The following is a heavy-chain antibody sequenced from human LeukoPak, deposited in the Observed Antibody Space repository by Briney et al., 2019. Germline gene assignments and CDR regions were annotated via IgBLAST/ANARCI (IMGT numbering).Heavy chain of an antibody. J-gene: IGHJ4*02. CDR1: GFTFSSYW. Sequence: QTGGSLRLSCAASGFTFSSYWMTWVRQAPGKGLEWVANIEQDGSEKYYVDSVKGRFTISRDNAQNSLYLQMNSLRAEDTAVYYCARDRARDGYNFWGQGTLVTVSS. V-gene: IGHV3-7*01. D-gene: IGHD5-24*01. CDR2: IEQDGSEK. CDR3: ARDRARDGYNF.